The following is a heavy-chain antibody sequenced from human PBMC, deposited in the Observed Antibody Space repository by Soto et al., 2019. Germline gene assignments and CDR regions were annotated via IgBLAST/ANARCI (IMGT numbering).Heavy chain of an antibody. CDR2: IYYSGST. J-gene: IGHJ3*02. D-gene: IGHD3-22*01. CDR1: GDSINSGDYY. V-gene: IGHV4-30-4*01. Sequence: SETLSLTCTVSGDSINSGDYYWSWIRQPPGKGLEWIGYIYYSGSTYHNPSLKSRINISLDTSKNQFSLKLSYVTAADTAVYYCATVHTYYYDRSGYANAFDIWGQGTMVTVSS. CDR3: ATVHTYYYDRSGYANAFDI.